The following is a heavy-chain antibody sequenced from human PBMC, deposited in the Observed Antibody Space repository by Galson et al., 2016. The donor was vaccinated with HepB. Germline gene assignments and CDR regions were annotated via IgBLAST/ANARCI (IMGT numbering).Heavy chain of an antibody. CDR2: IWYDGSNK. Sequence: LRLSCAASGFIFRSYGMHWVRQAPGKGLEWVEVIWYDGSNKYYADSVKGRFTISRDNSKNTPSLQMNRLRAEDTAVYYCAIEQRPVVVTQGGFDYWGQGTLVTVSS. V-gene: IGHV3-33*01. CDR3: AIEQRPVVVTQGGFDY. D-gene: IGHD3-22*01. J-gene: IGHJ4*02. CDR1: GFIFRSYG.